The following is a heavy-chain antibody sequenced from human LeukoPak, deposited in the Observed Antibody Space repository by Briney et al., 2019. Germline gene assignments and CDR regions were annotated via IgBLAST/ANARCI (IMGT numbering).Heavy chain of an antibody. CDR3: ASVKPHCSSTSCHFDP. CDR2: IIPIFGIA. CDR1: GGTFSSYA. D-gene: IGHD2-2*01. J-gene: IGHJ5*02. Sequence: SVKVSCKASGGTFSSYAISWVRQAPGQGLEWMGRIIPIFGIANYAQKFQGRVTITADKSTSTAYMELSSLRSEDTAVYYCASVKPHCSSTSCHFDPWGQGTLVTVSS. V-gene: IGHV1-69*04.